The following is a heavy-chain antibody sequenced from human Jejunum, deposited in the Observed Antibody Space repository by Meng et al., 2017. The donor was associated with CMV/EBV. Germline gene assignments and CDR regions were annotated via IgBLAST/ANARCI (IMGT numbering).Heavy chain of an antibody. V-gene: IGHV5-51*01. J-gene: IGHJ4*02. CDR1: GYSFTNYW. CDR3: ARHNCYDV. Sequence: EVQLVQSGPEAQSPWESLKIACQASGYSFTNYWIGWVRQMPGKGLEWMGIIYPGDSKIRYSPSFQGQVTISADKSISTVYLQWSSLKASDTAIYYCARHNCYDVWGQGTLVTVSS. D-gene: IGHD3-16*01. CDR2: IYPGDSKI.